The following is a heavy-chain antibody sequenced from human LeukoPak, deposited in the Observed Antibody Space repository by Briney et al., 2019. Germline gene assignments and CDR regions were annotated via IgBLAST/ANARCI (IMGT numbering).Heavy chain of an antibody. CDR3: AREGYDFWSGYQYYFDY. J-gene: IGHJ4*02. CDR1: GGSISSYY. D-gene: IGHD3-3*01. CDR2: IYTSGST. V-gene: IGHV4-4*07. Sequence: SETLSLTCTVSGGSISSYYWSWIRQPAGKGLEWIGRIYTSGSTYYNPSLKSRVTMSVDTSKNQFSLKLSSVTAADTAVYYCAREGYDFWSGYQYYFDYWGQGTLVTVSS.